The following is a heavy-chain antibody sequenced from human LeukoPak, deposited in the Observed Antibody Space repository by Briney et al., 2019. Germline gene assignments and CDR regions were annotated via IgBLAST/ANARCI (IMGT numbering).Heavy chain of an antibody. CDR1: GGSMNSYY. CDR3: ARHVWLQPFDY. CDR2: IYYSGGT. D-gene: IGHD3-9*01. V-gene: IGHV4-59*08. J-gene: IGHJ4*02. Sequence: PSETLSLTCSVSGGSMNSYYWSWIRQSPGKGLVWIGYIYYSGGTNYNPSLKSRVTIPVDTSKNQFSLKLSSVTAADTAVYYCARHVWLQPFDYWGQGTLVTVSS.